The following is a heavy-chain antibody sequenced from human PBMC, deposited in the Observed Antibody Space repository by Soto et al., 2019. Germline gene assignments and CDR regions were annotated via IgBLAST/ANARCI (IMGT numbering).Heavy chain of an antibody. V-gene: IGHV4-31*03. J-gene: IGHJ6*02. CDR3: ARHRNKSFPKHPLCVHYYGMDV. CDR1: GGSISSGGYY. CDR2: IYYSGST. D-gene: IGHD2-21*01. Sequence: TLSLTCTVSGGSISSGGYYWSWIRQHPGKGLEWIGYIYYSGSTYYNPSLKSRVTISVDTSKNQFSLKLSSVTAADTAVYYCARHRNKSFPKHPLCVHYYGMDVWGQGTTVT.